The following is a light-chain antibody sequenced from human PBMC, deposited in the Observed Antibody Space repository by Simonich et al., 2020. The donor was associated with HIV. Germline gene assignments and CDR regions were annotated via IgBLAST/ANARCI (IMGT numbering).Light chain of an antibody. CDR1: QSVSSSY. CDR3: QQYGSSPYT. V-gene: IGKV3-20*01. CDR2: GAS. J-gene: IGKJ2*01. Sequence: EIVLTQSPGTLSLSPGERATLSCRASQSVSSSYLAWYQQNPGPAPQLLIYGASSRATCIPDRFSGSGSGTDFTLTISRLEPEDFAVYYCQQYGSSPYTFGQGTKLEIK.